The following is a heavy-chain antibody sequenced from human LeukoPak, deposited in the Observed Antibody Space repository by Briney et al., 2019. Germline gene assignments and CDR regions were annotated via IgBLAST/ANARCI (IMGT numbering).Heavy chain of an antibody. CDR1: GYTFTSYD. J-gene: IGHJ4*02. V-gene: IGHV1-8*03. CDR2: TNPNSGNT. Sequence: ASVKVSCKASGYTFTSYDIKWVRQATGQGLEWMGWTNPNSGNTGYAQKFQGRVTITRNTSISTAYMELSSLRSDDTAVYYCARDGLYSGSYPSPGYWGQGTLVTVSS. D-gene: IGHD1-26*01. CDR3: ARDGLYSGSYPSPGY.